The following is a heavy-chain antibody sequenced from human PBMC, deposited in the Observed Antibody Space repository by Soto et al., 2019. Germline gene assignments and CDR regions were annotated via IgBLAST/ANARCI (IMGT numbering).Heavy chain of an antibody. CDR1: GASISVHSYY. CDR2: SYYSGTT. D-gene: IGHD1-20*01. CDR3: TRRYNWNDTYFDP. V-gene: IGHV4-39*01. J-gene: IGHJ5*02. Sequence: PSDTLSLTCTVSGASISVHSYYWTWIRQPPGKGLEWIGSSYYSGTTYFNPSLKSRAPISVDTSKNQFSLRLTSVTAADTAIYYCTRRYNWNDTYFDPWGPGALVTVSS.